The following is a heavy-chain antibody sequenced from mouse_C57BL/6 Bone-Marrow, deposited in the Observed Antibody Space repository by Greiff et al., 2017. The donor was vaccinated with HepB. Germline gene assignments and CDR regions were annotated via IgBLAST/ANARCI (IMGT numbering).Heavy chain of an antibody. J-gene: IGHJ4*01. CDR1: GYTFTGYW. V-gene: IGHV1-9*01. D-gene: IGHD3-2*02. CDR3: ATTAQATTYAMDY. CDR2: ILPGSGST. Sequence: VQLQQSGAELMKPGASVKLSCKATGYTFTGYWLEWVKQRPGHGLEWIGEILPGSGSTNYNEKFKGKATFTADTSSNTAYMQLSRLTTEDSAIYYCATTAQATTYAMDYWGQGTSVTVSS.